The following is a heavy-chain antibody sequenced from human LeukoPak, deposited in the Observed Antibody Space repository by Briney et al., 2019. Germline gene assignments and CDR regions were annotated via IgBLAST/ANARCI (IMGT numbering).Heavy chain of an antibody. CDR1: GFTFSDYY. CDR2: ISSSSSYT. D-gene: IGHD3-22*01. V-gene: IGHV3-11*03. J-gene: IGHJ1*01. CDR3: AIYRSGYSAEYFQH. Sequence: GGSLRLSCAASGFTFSDYYMSWIRQAPGKGLEWVSYISSSSSYTNYADSVKGQFTISRDNAKNSLYLQMNSLRAEDTAVYYCAIYRSGYSAEYFQHWGQGTLVTVSS.